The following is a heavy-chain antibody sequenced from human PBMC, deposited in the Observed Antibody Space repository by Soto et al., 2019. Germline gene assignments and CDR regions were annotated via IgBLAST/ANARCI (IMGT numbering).Heavy chain of an antibody. CDR1: GYTFTSYD. CDR3: ARVSTAMVLYYCYYYGMDV. CDR2: MNPNSGNT. Sequence: ASVKVSCKASGYTFTSYDINWVRQATGQGLEWMGWMNPNSGNTSYAQKFQGRVTMTRNTSISTAYMELSSLRSEDTAVYYCARVSTAMVLYYCYYYGMDVWGQGXTVTVYS. D-gene: IGHD5-18*01. J-gene: IGHJ6*02. V-gene: IGHV1-8*01.